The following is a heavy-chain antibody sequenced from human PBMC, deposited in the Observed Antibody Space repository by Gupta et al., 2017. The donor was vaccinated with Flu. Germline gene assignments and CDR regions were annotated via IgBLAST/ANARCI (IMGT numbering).Heavy chain of an antibody. V-gene: IGHV1-3*01. CDR2: INAGNGNT. Sequence: PGQSPEWMGWINAGNGNTKYSQKFQDRVTISRDTSANTVYMEMSSLRSEDTAVYYCARDFQNDRYYYYYYMDVWGKGTPVTVSS. D-gene: IGHD3-16*01. J-gene: IGHJ6*03. CDR3: ARDFQNDRYYYYYYMDV.